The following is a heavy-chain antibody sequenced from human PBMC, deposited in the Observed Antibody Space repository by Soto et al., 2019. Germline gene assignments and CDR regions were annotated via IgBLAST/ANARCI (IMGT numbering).Heavy chain of an antibody. CDR1: GYTFTSYG. J-gene: IGHJ6*03. CDR3: ARCLNSLQYYDFWSGYYTLSDYYYYMDV. Sequence: ASVTVSCKASGYTFTSYGISWVRQAPGQGLEWMGWISAYNGNTNYAQKLQGRVTMTTDTSTSTAYMELRSLRSDDTAVYYCARCLNSLQYYDFWSGYYTLSDYYYYMDVWGKGTTVTVSS. D-gene: IGHD3-3*01. CDR2: ISAYNGNT. V-gene: IGHV1-18*01.